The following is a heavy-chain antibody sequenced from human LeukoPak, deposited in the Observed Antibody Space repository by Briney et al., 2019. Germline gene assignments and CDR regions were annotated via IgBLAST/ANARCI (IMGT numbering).Heavy chain of an antibody. CDR2: INTDGSST. D-gene: IGHD3-10*01. V-gene: IGHV3-74*01. CDR3: ARYFGDPQGMDV. J-gene: IGHJ6*02. Sequence: PGGSLRLSCAVSEFTFSNYWMHWVRQAPGKGLVWVSRINTDGSSTNYADSVKGRFTISRDNAKNTLYLQMNSLRDEDTAVYYCARYFGDPQGMDVWGQGTTVTVSS. CDR1: EFTFSNYW.